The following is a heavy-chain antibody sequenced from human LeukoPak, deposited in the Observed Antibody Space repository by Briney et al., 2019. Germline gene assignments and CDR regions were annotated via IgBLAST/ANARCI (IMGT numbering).Heavy chain of an antibody. Sequence: SETLSLTCAVSGYSISSGYYWGWIRQPPGKGLEWIGSIYHSGSTYYNPSLKSRVTISVDTSKNQFSLKLSSVTAADTAVYYCAGAVAGYYFEYWGQGTLVTVSS. CDR1: GYSISSGYY. J-gene: IGHJ4*02. V-gene: IGHV4-38-2*01. D-gene: IGHD6-19*01. CDR3: AGAVAGYYFEY. CDR2: IYHSGST.